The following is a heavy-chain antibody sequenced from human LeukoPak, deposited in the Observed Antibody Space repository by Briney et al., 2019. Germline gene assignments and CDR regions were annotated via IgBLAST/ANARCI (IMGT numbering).Heavy chain of an antibody. CDR3: ACSVGVVVARRFDY. D-gene: IGHD2-15*01. J-gene: IGHJ4*02. CDR2: ISAYNGNT. V-gene: IGHV1-18*01. Sequence: GASVKVSCKASGYTFTSYGISWVRQAPGQGLEWMGWISAYNGNTNYAQKLQGRVTMTTDTSTSIAYMELRSLRSDDTAVYYCACSVGVVVARRFDYWGQGTLVTVSS. CDR1: GYTFTSYG.